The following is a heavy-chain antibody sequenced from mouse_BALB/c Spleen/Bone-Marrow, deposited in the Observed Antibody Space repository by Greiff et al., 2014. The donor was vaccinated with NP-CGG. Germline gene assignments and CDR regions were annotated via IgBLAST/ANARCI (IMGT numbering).Heavy chain of an antibody. CDR2: IYPGDGDT. J-gene: IGHJ2*01. Sequence: QVQLKDSGAELVRPGSSVKISCKASGYAFSSYWTNWVKQRPGQGLEWIGQIYPGDGDTNYNGKFKGKATLTADKSSSTAYMQLSSLTSEDSAVYFCARVRNWADYWGQGTTLTVSS. V-gene: IGHV1-80*01. CDR1: GYAFSSYW. CDR3: ARVRNWADY. D-gene: IGHD4-1*01.